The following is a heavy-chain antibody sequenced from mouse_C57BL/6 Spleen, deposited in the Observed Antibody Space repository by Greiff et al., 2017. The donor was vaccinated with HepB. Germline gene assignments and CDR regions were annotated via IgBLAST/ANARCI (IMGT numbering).Heavy chain of an antibody. CDR2: INPSSGYT. Sequence: LVESGAELAKPGASVKLSCKASGYTFTSYWMHRVKQRPGQGLEWIGYINPSSGYTKYNQKFKDKATLTADKSSSTAYMQLSSRTYDDSAVYYCARSRRYFDHCGQGTTLTVSS. CDR1: GYTFTSYW. V-gene: IGHV1-7*01. CDR3: ARSRRYFDH. J-gene: IGHJ2*01.